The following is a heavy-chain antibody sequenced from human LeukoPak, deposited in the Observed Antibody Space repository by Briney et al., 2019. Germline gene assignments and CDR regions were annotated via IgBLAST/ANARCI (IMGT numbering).Heavy chain of an antibody. V-gene: IGHV4-34*01. D-gene: IGHD2-2*01. CDR3: ARGDGTVVPDKNWFDP. CDR2: INHSGST. CDR1: GGSFSGYY. Sequence: TSETLSLTCAVYGGSFSGYYWSWIRQPPGKGLEWIGEINHSGSTNYNPSLKSRVTISVDTSKNQFSLKLSSVTAADTAVYYCARGDGTVVPDKNWFDPWGQGTLVTVSS. J-gene: IGHJ5*02.